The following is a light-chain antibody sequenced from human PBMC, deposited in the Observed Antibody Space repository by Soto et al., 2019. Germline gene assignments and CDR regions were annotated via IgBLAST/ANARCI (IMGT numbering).Light chain of an antibody. Sequence: AIQMTQSPSSLSASVGDRVTITCRASQGIRNDLGWNQQKPGKAPNLLIYATSTLQSGVPSRFSGSGSGTDFTLTISSLQPEDFATYYCLQDYDYPLIFGGGTKVEIK. CDR2: ATS. CDR1: QGIRND. V-gene: IGKV1-6*01. J-gene: IGKJ4*01. CDR3: LQDYDYPLI.